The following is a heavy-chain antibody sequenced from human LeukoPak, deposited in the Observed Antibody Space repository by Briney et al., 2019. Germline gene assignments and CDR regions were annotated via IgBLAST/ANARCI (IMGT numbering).Heavy chain of an antibody. D-gene: IGHD4-17*01. CDR3: AKGGGDYVYYYYYMDV. CDR2: ISGSGGST. J-gene: IGHJ6*03. V-gene: IGHV3-23*01. Sequence: GGSLRLSCAASGFIFSSYAMSWVRQAPGKGPEWVSAISGSGGSTYYADSVKGRFTISRDNSKNTLYLQMNSLRAEDTAVYYCAKGGGDYVYYYYYMDVWGKGTTVTVSS. CDR1: GFIFSSYA.